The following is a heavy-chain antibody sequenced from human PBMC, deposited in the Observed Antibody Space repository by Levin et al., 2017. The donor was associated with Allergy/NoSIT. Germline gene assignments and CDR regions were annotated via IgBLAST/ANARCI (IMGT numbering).Heavy chain of an antibody. CDR2: IYYSGNT. CDR1: GGSISSTNYY. Sequence: PSQTLSLTCTASGGSISSTNYYWGWIRQPPGKGLEWIGSIYYSGNTFYNPSLKSRVTISVDMSQNQFSLKLNSVTAADTAVYYCARHDPRLVGATIYSRDAFDSWGQGTVVTVSS. CDR3: ARHDPRLVGATIYSRDAFDS. D-gene: IGHD1-26*01. V-gene: IGHV4-39*01. J-gene: IGHJ3*02.